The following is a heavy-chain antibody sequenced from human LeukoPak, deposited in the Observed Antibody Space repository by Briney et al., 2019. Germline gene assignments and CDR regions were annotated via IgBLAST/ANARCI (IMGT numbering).Heavy chain of an antibody. CDR3: ARQAATSTSPTDH. CDR1: DYNFPNYW. D-gene: IGHD6-6*01. V-gene: IGHV5-51*01. J-gene: IGHJ4*02. Sequence: GESLKISCKGSDYNFPNYWIGWVRQMPGKGLEWMGIIYPGDSETVYSPSFQGQVTISADKSISTVYLQWNSLKASDTAMYYCARQAATSTSPTDHWGQGTLVTVSS. CDR2: IYPGDSET.